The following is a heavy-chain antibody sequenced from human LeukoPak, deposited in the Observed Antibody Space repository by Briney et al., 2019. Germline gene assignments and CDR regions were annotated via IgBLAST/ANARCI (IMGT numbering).Heavy chain of an antibody. Sequence: SEALSLTCTVSGVSISSYYWSWIRQPAGKGLEWIGRIHTSGSTNYNPSLKSRVTMSVDTSKNQFSLKLSSVTAADTAVYYCARDSYYYDSSGYSRFDYWGQGTLVTVSS. V-gene: IGHV4-4*07. J-gene: IGHJ4*02. D-gene: IGHD3-22*01. CDR1: GVSISSYY. CDR2: IHTSGST. CDR3: ARDSYYYDSSGYSRFDY.